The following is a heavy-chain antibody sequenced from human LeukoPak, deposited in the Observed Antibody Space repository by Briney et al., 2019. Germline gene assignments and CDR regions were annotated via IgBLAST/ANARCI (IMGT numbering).Heavy chain of an antibody. CDR1: GGSFSGYY. CDR3: ATYPFTMIVT. Sequence: PSETLSLTCAVYGGSFSGYYWSWIRQPPGKGLEWIGEINHSGSTNYNPSLKSRVTISVDTSKNQFSLKLSSVTAADTAVYYCATYPFTMIVTWGQGTLVTVSS. CDR2: INHSGST. J-gene: IGHJ5*02. D-gene: IGHD3-22*01. V-gene: IGHV4-34*01.